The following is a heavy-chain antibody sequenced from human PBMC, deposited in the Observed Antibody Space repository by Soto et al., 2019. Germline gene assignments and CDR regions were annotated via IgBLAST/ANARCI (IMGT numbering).Heavy chain of an antibody. CDR1: GGTFSSYT. CDR3: AREGGGRTARSYWYFDL. D-gene: IGHD3-16*01. V-gene: IGHV1-69*08. J-gene: IGHJ2*01. CDR2: IIPILGIA. Sequence: QVQLVQSGAEVKKPGSSVKVSCKASGGTFSSYTISWVRQAPGQGLEWMGRIIPILGIANYAQKFQGRVTITADKSTSPAYMELSSLRSEDTAVYYWAREGGGRTARSYWYFDLWGRGTLVTVSS.